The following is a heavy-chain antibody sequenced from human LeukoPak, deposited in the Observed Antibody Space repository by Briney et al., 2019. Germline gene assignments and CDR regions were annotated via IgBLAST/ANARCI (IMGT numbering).Heavy chain of an antibody. J-gene: IGHJ4*02. V-gene: IGHV4-34*01. Sequence: SETLSLTCAVCGGSFSGYYWSWIRQPPGKGLEWSGEINHSGSTNYNPSLKSRVTISVDTSKNQFSLKLSSVTAADTAVYYCARDGSGCSSTSCLFDYWGQGTLVTVSS. CDR2: INHSGST. CDR3: ARDGSGCSSTSCLFDY. D-gene: IGHD2-2*01. CDR1: GGSFSGYY.